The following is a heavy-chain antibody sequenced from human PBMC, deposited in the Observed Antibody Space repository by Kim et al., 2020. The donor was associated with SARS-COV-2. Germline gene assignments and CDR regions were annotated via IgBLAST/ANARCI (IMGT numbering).Heavy chain of an antibody. CDR2: INAGNGNT. CDR3: ARDPRRDGSNFFDY. J-gene: IGHJ4*02. V-gene: IGHV1-3*01. CDR1: GYSFTSFE. Sequence: ASVKVSCKASGYSFTSFEIHWVRQAPGQGLEWMGWINAGNGNTKYSQKFQDRVTITRDTSATTAYMELSSLRSEDTAVYYCARDPRRDGSNFFDYWGQGALVTVST. D-gene: IGHD3-3*01.